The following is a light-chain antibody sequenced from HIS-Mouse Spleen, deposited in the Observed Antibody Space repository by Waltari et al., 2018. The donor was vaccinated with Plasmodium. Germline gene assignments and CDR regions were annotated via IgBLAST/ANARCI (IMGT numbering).Light chain of an antibody. J-gene: IGLJ2*01. CDR2: NDS. V-gene: IGLV3-25*03. Sequence: SYELTQPPSVSVSPGQTARITCSGDALPKQYAYWYQQKPGQAPVLGIYNDSARPSGIPERFSGSSSGTTVTLTISGVQAEDEADYYCQSADSSGTYVVFGGGTKLTVL. CDR3: QSADSSGTYVV. CDR1: ALPKQY.